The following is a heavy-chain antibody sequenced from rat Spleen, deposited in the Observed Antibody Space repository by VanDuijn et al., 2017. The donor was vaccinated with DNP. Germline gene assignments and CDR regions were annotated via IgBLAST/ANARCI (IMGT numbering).Heavy chain of an antibody. CDR2: ITSSGGST. V-gene: IGHV5-31*01. Sequence: EVQLVESGGDLVQPGRSLKLSCVASGFTFNNYWMTWIRQVPGKGLEWVATITSSGGSTYYPDSVKGRFTISRDNAKNTLYLQLNSLRSEDTATYYCASNTYFDYWGQGVMVTVSS. CDR3: ASNTYFDY. J-gene: IGHJ2*01. CDR1: GFTFNNYW.